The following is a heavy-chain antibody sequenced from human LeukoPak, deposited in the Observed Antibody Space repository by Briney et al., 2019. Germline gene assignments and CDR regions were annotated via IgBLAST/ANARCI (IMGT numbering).Heavy chain of an antibody. CDR2: ISAYNGNT. CDR3: AREDPMVRGCFDY. J-gene: IGHJ4*02. V-gene: IGHV1-18*01. CDR1: GYTFTSYG. D-gene: IGHD3-10*01. Sequence: GASVKVSCKASGYTFTSYGIGLVRQAPGQGLEWMGWISAYNGNTNYAQKLQGRVTMTTDTSTSTAYMELRSLRSEGWAVYYCAREDPMVRGCFDYWGQGTLVTVSS.